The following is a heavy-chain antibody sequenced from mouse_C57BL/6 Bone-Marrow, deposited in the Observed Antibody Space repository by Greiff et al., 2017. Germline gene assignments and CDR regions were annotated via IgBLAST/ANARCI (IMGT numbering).Heavy chain of an antibody. J-gene: IGHJ2*01. Sequence: QVQLQQSGAELAKPGASVKLSCKASGYTFTSYWMHWVKQRPGQGLELIGYINPSSGYPKYNQKFKDKATLTADKSSSTAYMQLSSLTYEATEVYYCARDEIYYSDYWGQGTTLTVSS. CDR3: ARDEIYYSDY. CDR1: GYTFTSYW. CDR2: INPSSGYP. V-gene: IGHV1-7*01. D-gene: IGHD1-1*01.